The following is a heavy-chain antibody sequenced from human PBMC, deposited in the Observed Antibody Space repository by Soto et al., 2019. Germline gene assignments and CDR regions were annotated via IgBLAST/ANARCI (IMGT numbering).Heavy chain of an antibody. CDR3: ARGVGAARSRYYYMDV. Sequence: SETLSLTCAVYGGSFSGYYWSWIRQPPGKGLEWIGEINHSGSTNYNPSLKSRVTISVDTSKNQFSLKLSSVTAADTAVYYCARGVGAARSRYYYMDVWGKGTTVTVS. CDR1: GGSFSGYY. D-gene: IGHD6-6*01. J-gene: IGHJ6*03. V-gene: IGHV4-34*01. CDR2: INHSGST.